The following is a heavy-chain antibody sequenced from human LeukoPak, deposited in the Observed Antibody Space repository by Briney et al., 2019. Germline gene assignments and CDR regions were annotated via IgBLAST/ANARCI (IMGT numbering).Heavy chain of an antibody. CDR3: AKAMMVTLGAFDI. J-gene: IGHJ3*02. D-gene: IGHD4-23*01. Sequence: PGGSLRLSCAASGFTFSSYWMHWVRQAPGKGLECVSVNSGSGGSTYYADPVKGRLTISRDNSKNTLYLQMNSLRAEDTAVYYCAKAMMVTLGAFDIWGQGTMVTVSS. V-gene: IGHV3-23*01. CDR2: NSGSGGST. CDR1: GFTFSSYW.